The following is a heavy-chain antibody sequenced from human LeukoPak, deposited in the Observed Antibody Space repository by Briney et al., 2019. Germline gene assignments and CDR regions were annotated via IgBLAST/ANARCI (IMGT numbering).Heavy chain of an antibody. CDR3: ARGGRDYYDSSGYSTI. CDR2: IYYSGST. D-gene: IGHD3-22*01. J-gene: IGHJ4*02. CDR1: GGSISSYY. V-gene: IGHV4-59*01. Sequence: SETLSLTCTVSGGSISSYYWSWIRQPPGKGLAWIGYIYYSGSTNYNPSLKSRVTISVDTSKNQFSLKLSSVTAADTAVYYCARGGRDYYDSSGYSTIWGQGTLVTVSS.